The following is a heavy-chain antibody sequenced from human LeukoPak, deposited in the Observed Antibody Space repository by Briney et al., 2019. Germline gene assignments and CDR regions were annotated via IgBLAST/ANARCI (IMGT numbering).Heavy chain of an antibody. Sequence: GGSLRLSCVASGFTFSTYGMHWVRQAPGKGLEWLAVISYDGITKHYADSVKGRFTISRDSSKNTVYLEMNSLRAEDTAVYYCVYCSGGNCYYAVRGWTYWGQGTLVTVSS. CDR3: VYCSGGNCYYAVRGWTY. CDR2: ISYDGITK. CDR1: GFTFSTYG. D-gene: IGHD2-15*01. J-gene: IGHJ4*02. V-gene: IGHV3-30*03.